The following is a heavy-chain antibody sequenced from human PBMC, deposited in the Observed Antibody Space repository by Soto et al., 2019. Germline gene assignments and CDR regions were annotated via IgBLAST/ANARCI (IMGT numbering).Heavy chain of an antibody. CDR3: ARNGSYYDFWSGYYVGGGMDV. Sequence: SEDLSLSCAVYGGSFSGFYWSWFRQPPGKGMEWIGEINHSGSTNYNPSLKSRVTISVDTSKNQFSLKLSSVTAADTAVYYCARNGSYYDFWSGYYVGGGMDVWGQGTTVTVS. CDR1: GGSFSGFY. D-gene: IGHD3-3*01. J-gene: IGHJ6*02. CDR2: INHSGST. V-gene: IGHV4-34*01.